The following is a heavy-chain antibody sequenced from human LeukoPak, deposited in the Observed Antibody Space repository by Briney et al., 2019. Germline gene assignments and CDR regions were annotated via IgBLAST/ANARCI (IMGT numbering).Heavy chain of an antibody. Sequence: PSETLSLTCTVSGCSISSGYYWGWIRQPPGKGLEWIGSIYHSGSTYYNPSLKSRVTISVDTSKNQFSLKLSSVTAADTAVYYCARYSSGYYYVKAPYFDYWGQGTLVTVSS. D-gene: IGHD3-22*01. CDR3: ARYSSGYYYVKAPYFDY. V-gene: IGHV4-38-2*02. CDR2: IYHSGST. CDR1: GCSISSGYY. J-gene: IGHJ4*02.